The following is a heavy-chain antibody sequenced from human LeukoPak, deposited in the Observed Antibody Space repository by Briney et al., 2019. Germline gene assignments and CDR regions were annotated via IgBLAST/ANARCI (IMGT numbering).Heavy chain of an antibody. J-gene: IGHJ4*02. D-gene: IGHD3-22*01. CDR1: GFTFRIYA. CDR3: ATLGANYYYDTSGPLWY. CDR2: ISYDGSNE. V-gene: IGHV3-30*04. Sequence: PGGSLRLSCAASGFTFRIYAMHWVRQAPGKGLEYVTIISYDGSNEYYADSVKGRFTVSRDNSKNTLYLQMSSLRDEETAMYYCATLGANYYYDTSGPLWYWGQGTLVTVSS.